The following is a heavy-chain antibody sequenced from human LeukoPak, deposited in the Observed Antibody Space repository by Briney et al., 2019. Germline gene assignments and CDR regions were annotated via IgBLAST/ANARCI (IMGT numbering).Heavy chain of an antibody. J-gene: IGHJ4*02. D-gene: IGHD3-16*01. CDR3: AKGYGDY. Sequence: PGGSLRLSCSASGFSISRYSMHWVRQAPGKGLEWVSAISGSGGSTYYADSVKGRFTISRDNSKNTLYLQMNSLRAEDTAAYYCAKGYGDYWGQGTLLTVSS. CDR2: ISGSGGST. V-gene: IGHV3-23*01. CDR1: GFSISRYS.